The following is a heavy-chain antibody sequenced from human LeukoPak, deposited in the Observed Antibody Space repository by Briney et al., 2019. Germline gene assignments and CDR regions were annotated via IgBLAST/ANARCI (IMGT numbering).Heavy chain of an antibody. V-gene: IGHV3-30*04. Sequence: PGGSLRLSCAASGFTFSSSAMNWVRQAPGKGLEWVAVISYDGSNKYYADSVKGRFTISRDNSKNTLYLQMNSLRAEDTAVYYCAREITGTPYPPGPLGYWGQGTLVTVSS. D-gene: IGHD1/OR15-1a*01. CDR1: GFTFSSSA. CDR2: ISYDGSNK. CDR3: AREITGTPYPPGPLGY. J-gene: IGHJ4*02.